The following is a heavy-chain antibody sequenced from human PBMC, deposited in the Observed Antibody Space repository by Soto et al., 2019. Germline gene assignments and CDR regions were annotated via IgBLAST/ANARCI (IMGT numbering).Heavy chain of an antibody. J-gene: IGHJ4*02. D-gene: IGHD1-26*01. CDR3: GRGRSGQIVVFY. V-gene: IGHV1-2*02. CDR2: MRHGSGAT. CDR1: GYTCTVQY. Sequence: APGKRCRRAPGYTCTVQYIHWVRQAPEKGAEWTGEMRHGSGATRYAQRSQGRVTMTRDMSIPIVYMELNNLRPDDTAVYYCGRGRSGQIVVFYWGQGTPVTVSS.